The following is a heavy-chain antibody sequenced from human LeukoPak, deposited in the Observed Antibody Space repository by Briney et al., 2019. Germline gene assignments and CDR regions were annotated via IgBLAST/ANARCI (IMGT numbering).Heavy chain of an antibody. D-gene: IGHD3-22*01. V-gene: IGHV3-15*01. Sequence: GGSLRLSCAASGFTFSNAWMSWARQAPGKGLEWGGRIKSKTDGGTTDYAAPVKGRFTISRDDSKNTLYLQMNSLKTEDTAVYYCTTDLYYDSSGYYFDYWGQGTLVTVSS. CDR1: GFTFSNAW. J-gene: IGHJ4*02. CDR2: IKSKTDGGTT. CDR3: TTDLYYDSSGYYFDY.